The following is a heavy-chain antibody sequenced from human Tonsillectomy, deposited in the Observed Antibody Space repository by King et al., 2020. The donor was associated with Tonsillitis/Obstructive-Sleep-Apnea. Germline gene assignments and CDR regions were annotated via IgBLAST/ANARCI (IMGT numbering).Heavy chain of an antibody. CDR1: GFTFSNYA. D-gene: IGHD2-21*01. Sequence: VQLVESGGGLVQPGGSLRLSCAASGFTFSNYAMSWVRQAPGKGLEWVSAISGSGDSAYYADSVKGRFTISRDKSKNTLYLQMNSLRDEETAVYYCAKDAVVILGDSWFDPWGQGTLVTVSS. CDR2: ISGSGDSA. J-gene: IGHJ5*02. V-gene: IGHV3-23*04. CDR3: AKDAVVILGDSWFDP.